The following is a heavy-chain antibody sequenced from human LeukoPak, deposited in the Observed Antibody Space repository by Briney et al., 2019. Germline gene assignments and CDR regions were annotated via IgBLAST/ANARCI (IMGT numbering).Heavy chain of an antibody. CDR1: GYTFTSYG. CDR2: ISAYNGNT. J-gene: IGHJ5*02. CDR3: ARVPPRGGPLRPLPSWFDP. D-gene: IGHD2-2*01. Sequence: ASVKVSCKASGYTFTSYGISWVRQAPGQGLEWMGWISAYNGNTNYAQKLQGRVTMTTDTSTSTAYMELRSLRSDDTAVYYCARVPPRGGPLRPLPSWFDPWGQGTRVIVSS. V-gene: IGHV1-18*01.